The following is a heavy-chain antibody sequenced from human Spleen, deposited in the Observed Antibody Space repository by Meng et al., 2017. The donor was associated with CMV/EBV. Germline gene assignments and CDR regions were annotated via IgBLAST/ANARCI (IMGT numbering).Heavy chain of an antibody. CDR3: ARDRSDYYYYGMDV. CDR2: MNPNSGNT. CDR1: GYTFTSYD. V-gene: IGHV1-8*03. J-gene: IGHJ6*02. Sequence: ASVKVSCKASGYTFTSYDINWVRQATGQGLEWMGWMNPNSGNTGYAQKFQGRVTITRNTSISTAYMELSSLRSEDTAVYYCARDRSDYYYYGMDVWGQGTTVTVSS.